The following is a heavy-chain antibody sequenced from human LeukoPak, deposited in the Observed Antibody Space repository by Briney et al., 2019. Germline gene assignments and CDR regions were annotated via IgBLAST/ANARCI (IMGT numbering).Heavy chain of an antibody. CDR2: INPNSGGT. D-gene: IGHD3-3*01. CDR3: ARDTKYDFPYYYYYYMDV. V-gene: IGHV1-2*02. Sequence: GASVKVSCKASGYTFTGYYMHWVRQAPGQGLEWIGWINPNSGGTNYAQKFQGRVTMTRDTSISTAYMELSRLRSDDTAVYYCARDTKYDFPYYYYYYMDVWGKGTTVTVSS. CDR1: GYTFTGYY. J-gene: IGHJ6*03.